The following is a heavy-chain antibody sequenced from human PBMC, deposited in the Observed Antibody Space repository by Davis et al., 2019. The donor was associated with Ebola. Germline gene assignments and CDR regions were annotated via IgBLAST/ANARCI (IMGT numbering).Heavy chain of an antibody. CDR2: INAGNGNT. CDR3: ARGGYYYDSSGYYGVVLGDY. J-gene: IGHJ4*02. D-gene: IGHD3-22*01. V-gene: IGHV1-3*01. Sequence: AASVKVSCKASGYTFTSYAMHWVRQAPGQRLEWMGWINAGNGNTKYSQKFQGRVTITRDTSASTAYMELSSLRSEDTAVYYCARGGYYYDSSGYYGVVLGDYWGQGTLVTVSS. CDR1: GYTFTSYA.